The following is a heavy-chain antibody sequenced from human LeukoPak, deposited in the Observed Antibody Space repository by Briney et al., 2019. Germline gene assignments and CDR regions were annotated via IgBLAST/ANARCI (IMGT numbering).Heavy chain of an antibody. CDR2: IKSRSEGEAP. J-gene: IGHJ4*02. CDR3: TTDFDCRGTGCYR. V-gene: IGHV3-15*01. D-gene: IGHD2-15*01. CDR1: GFIFTNAW. Sequence: KSGGSLRLSCAGSGFIFTNAWMTWVRQSPGKGLEWIGRIKSRSEGEAPEYAAFVKGRFTLSRDDSEYTVYLRLNSLTADDTGVYYCTTDFDCRGTGCYRWGQGTLVTVSS.